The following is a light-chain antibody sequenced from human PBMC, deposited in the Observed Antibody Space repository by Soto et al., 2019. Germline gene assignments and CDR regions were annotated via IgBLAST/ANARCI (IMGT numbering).Light chain of an antibody. CDR2: DAS. J-gene: IGKJ1*01. CDR3: QQFNSYVWT. CDR1: QGISSA. V-gene: IGKV1-13*02. Sequence: AIQLTQSPSSLSASVGDRVTITCRASQGISSALAWYQQKPGKAPKLLIYDASSLESGVPSRFSGSGSGTYFTLTISSLQPEDFATYYCQQFNSYVWTFGQGTKVEIK.